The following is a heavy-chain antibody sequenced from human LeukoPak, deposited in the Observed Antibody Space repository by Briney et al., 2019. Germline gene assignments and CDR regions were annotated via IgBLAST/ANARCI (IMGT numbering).Heavy chain of an antibody. J-gene: IGHJ6*03. CDR1: GFTFTNNF. Sequence: GGSLRLSCAASGFTFTNNFMTWVRQAAGEGLEWVSLIYSDGTTYYVDSVKGRFTISRDSSKNTLYLQMSSLRAEDTAVYYCARNSFLLRSISYYYYMDVWGKGTTVTVS. CDR3: ARNSFLLRSISYYYYMDV. D-gene: IGHD2-2*01. CDR2: IYSDGTT. V-gene: IGHV3-66*02.